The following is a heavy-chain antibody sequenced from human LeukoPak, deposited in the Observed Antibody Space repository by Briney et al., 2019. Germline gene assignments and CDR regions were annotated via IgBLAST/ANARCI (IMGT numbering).Heavy chain of an antibody. Sequence: KPSETLSLTCAVYGGSFSGYYWSWIRQPPGKGLEWIGEINHSGSTNYNPSLKSRVTISVDTSKNQFSLKLSSVTAADTAVYYCALHNWDDAFDIWGQGTMVTVSS. J-gene: IGHJ3*02. D-gene: IGHD1-20*01. CDR3: ALHNWDDAFDI. CDR1: GGSFSGYY. CDR2: INHSGST. V-gene: IGHV4-34*01.